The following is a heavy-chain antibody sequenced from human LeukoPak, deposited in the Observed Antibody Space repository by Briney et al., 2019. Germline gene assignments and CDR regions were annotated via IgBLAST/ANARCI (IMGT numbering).Heavy chain of an antibody. J-gene: IGHJ5*02. Sequence: GESLKISCKGSGYSFTSYWIGWLRQMPGKGLEWMGIIYPGDSDTRYSPSFQGQVTISADKSISTAYLQWSSLKASDTAMYYCARNLDYCGGDCSPNWFDPWGQGTLVTVSS. D-gene: IGHD2-21*02. V-gene: IGHV5-51*01. CDR2: IYPGDSDT. CDR3: ARNLDYCGGDCSPNWFDP. CDR1: GYSFTSYW.